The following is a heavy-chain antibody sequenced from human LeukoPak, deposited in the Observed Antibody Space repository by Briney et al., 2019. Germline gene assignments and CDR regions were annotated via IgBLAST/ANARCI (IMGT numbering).Heavy chain of an antibody. Sequence: SETLSLTCTVSGGSISNGDYYWSWIRQPPGKGLEWIGYIYYSGSTYYNPSLKSRVPISVDTSKNQFSLKLSSVTAADTAVYYCARDWSSLGWFDPWGQGTLVTVSS. V-gene: IGHV4-30-4*01. J-gene: IGHJ5*02. CDR2: IYYSGST. CDR3: ARDWSSLGWFDP. CDR1: GGSISNGDYY. D-gene: IGHD6-13*01.